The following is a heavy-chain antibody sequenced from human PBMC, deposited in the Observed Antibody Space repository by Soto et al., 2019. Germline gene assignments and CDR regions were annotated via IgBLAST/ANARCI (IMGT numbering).Heavy chain of an antibody. Sequence: QVQLVQSGAEVRKPESSVKVSCRASGGTLSSYPISWVRQAPGQGLEWMGRIVPILRIANYAQKFQGRVTITADTSTNTAYMELSSLTSEDTAVYYCARLVASPEAEGYYFQSCGQGTLVSVSP. CDR1: GGTLSSYP. CDR2: IVPILRIA. J-gene: IGHJ4*02. D-gene: IGHD6-6*01. V-gene: IGHV1-69*02. CDR3: ARLVASPEAEGYYFQS.